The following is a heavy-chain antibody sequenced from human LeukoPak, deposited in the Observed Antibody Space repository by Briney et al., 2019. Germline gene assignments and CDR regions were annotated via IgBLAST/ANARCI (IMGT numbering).Heavy chain of an antibody. J-gene: IGHJ4*02. CDR3: AHRGGDGHSFDY. Sequence: SGPTLVKPTQTLALTCTFSGFSLSTSGVGVGWIRQPPGKALEWLALIYWDDDKRYSPSLKSRLTITKDTSKNQVVLTMTNMDPVDAATYYCAHRGGDGHSFDYWGQGTLVTVSS. CDR1: GFSLSTSGVG. CDR2: IYWDDDK. V-gene: IGHV2-5*02. D-gene: IGHD5-24*01.